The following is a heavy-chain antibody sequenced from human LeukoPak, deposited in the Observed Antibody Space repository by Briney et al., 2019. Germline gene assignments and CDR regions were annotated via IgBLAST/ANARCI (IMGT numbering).Heavy chain of an antibody. CDR3: ARGPESYAFDY. CDR2: ISSSGSTI. D-gene: IGHD2-2*01. Sequence: GGSLRLSCAASGFTFSSYEMNWVRQAPGKGLEWVSYISSSGSTIYYADSVKGRFTISRDNAKNSLYLQMNSLRAEDTAVYYCARGPESYAFDYWGQGTLVTVSS. CDR1: GFTFSSYE. V-gene: IGHV3-48*03. J-gene: IGHJ4*02.